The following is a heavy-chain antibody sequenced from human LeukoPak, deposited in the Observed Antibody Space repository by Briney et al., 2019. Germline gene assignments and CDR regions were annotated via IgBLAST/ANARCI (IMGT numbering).Heavy chain of an antibody. CDR3: ARGPYSSSWSHPRFDP. J-gene: IGHJ5*02. Sequence: GGSLRLSCAASGFTFSDYYMSWIRQAPGKGLEWVSYISSSGSTIYYADSVKGRFTISRDNAKNSLYLQMNSLRAEDTAVYYCARGPYSSSWSHPRFDPWGQGTLVTVSS. CDR2: ISSSGSTI. CDR1: GFTFSDYY. V-gene: IGHV3-11*01. D-gene: IGHD6-13*01.